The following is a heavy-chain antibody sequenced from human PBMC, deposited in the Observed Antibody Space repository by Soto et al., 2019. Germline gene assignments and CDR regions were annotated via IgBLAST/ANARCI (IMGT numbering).Heavy chain of an antibody. CDR3: AKDSYYYGMDV. V-gene: IGHV3-30*18. CDR2: ISYDGSNK. Sequence: GGSLRLSCAASGFTFSSYGMHWVRQAPGKGLEWVAVISYDGSNKYYADSVKGRFTISRDNSKNTLYLQMNSLRAEDTAVYYCAKDSYYYGMDVWGQGTTVTVSS. J-gene: IGHJ6*02. CDR1: GFTFSSYG.